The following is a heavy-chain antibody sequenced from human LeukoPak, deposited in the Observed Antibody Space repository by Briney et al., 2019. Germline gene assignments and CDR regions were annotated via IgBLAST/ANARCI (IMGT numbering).Heavy chain of an antibody. CDR1: GGSISSYY. CDR2: IFYSGGT. CDR3: AKSNGYGLVDI. Sequence: SETLSLTCTVSGGSISSYYWGWIRQTPGKGLEWIGNIFYSGGTYYSPSLTSRVTISLDTSGNQFSLKLNSVTAADTAVYYCAKSNGYGLVDIWGQGTMVTVSS. J-gene: IGHJ3*02. D-gene: IGHD3-10*01. V-gene: IGHV4-59*04.